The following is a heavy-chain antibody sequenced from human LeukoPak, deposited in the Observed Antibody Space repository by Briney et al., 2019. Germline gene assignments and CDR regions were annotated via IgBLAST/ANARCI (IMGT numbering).Heavy chain of an antibody. Sequence: AGGSLRLSCAASGFTFSSYAMSWVRQAPGKGLEWVSAISGSGGSTYYADSVKGRFTISRDNSKNTLYLQMNSLRAEDTAVYYCAKEVVGATTNTIFDYWGQGTLVTVSS. D-gene: IGHD1-26*01. J-gene: IGHJ4*02. CDR3: AKEVVGATTNTIFDY. CDR1: GFTFSSYA. CDR2: ISGSGGST. V-gene: IGHV3-23*01.